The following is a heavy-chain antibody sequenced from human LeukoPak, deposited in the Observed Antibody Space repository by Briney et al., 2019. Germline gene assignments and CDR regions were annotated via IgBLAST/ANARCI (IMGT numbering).Heavy chain of an antibody. V-gene: IGHV3-21*01. CDR1: GFTFSSYS. J-gene: IGHJ4*02. D-gene: IGHD1-26*01. CDR2: ISSSSSYI. CDR3: ARAEWELLWGSFDY. Sequence: GGSLRLSCAASGFTFSSYSMNWVRQAPGKGLEWVSSISSSSSYIYYADSVKGRFTISRDNSKNTLYLQMNSLRAEDTAVYYCARAEWELLWGSFDYWGQGTLVTVSS.